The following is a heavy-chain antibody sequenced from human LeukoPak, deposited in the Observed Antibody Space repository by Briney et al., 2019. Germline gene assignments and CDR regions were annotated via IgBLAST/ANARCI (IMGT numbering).Heavy chain of an antibody. V-gene: IGHV4-59*01. Sequence: PSETLSLTCTVSGGSISSYYWSWIRQPPGKGLEWIGYIYYSGSTNYNPSLKSRVTISVGTSKNQFSLKLSSVTAADTAVYYCARESRSGYVDDWGQGTLVTVSS. D-gene: IGHD3-22*01. CDR2: IYYSGST. J-gene: IGHJ4*02. CDR1: GGSISSYY. CDR3: ARESRSGYVDD.